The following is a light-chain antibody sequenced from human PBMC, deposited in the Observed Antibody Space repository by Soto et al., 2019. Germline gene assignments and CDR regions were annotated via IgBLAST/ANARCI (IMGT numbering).Light chain of an antibody. V-gene: IGKV3-20*01. CDR3: QQYGSSPYT. J-gene: IGKJ2*01. CDR1: QSVSNSY. CDR2: GAS. Sequence: EIVLTQSPGTLSLSPGERATLSCRASQSVSNSYLAWYQQKPGQAPRVLIYGASSRATGIPARFSGSGSGTDFTLTISRLETEDFAVYYCQQYGSSPYTFGQGTKLEIK.